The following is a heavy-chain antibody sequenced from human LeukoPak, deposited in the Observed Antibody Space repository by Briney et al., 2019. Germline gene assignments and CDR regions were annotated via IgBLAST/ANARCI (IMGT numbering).Heavy chain of an antibody. J-gene: IGHJ5*02. V-gene: IGHV4-59*08. CDR3: TRGYYYGWGSYPGFDP. Sequence: PSETLSLTCTVSGGSLSIYYWSWIRHPPGKGLEWIGYIYYSGSNNYSACIKSRVTISVDASKNQYSLKLSSVTAADTVVYYCTRGYYYGWGSYPGFDPWGQGTMVTVSS. CDR1: GGSLSIYY. CDR2: IYYSGSN. D-gene: IGHD3-10*01.